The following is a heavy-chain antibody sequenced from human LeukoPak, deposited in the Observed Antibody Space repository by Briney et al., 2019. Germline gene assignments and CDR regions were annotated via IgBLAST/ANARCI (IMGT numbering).Heavy chain of an antibody. D-gene: IGHD5-12*01. V-gene: IGHV3-21*04. CDR3: AKDFGHPDARLVAPFDY. J-gene: IGHJ4*02. Sequence: KAGGSLRLSCAASGFTFSIYSMDWVRQAPGKGLEWVSSITSTSASIYYADSVKGRFTISRDNSKNTLYLQMNSLRAEDTAVYYCAKDFGHPDARLVAPFDYWGQGTLVTVSS. CDR2: ITSTSASI. CDR1: GFTFSIYS.